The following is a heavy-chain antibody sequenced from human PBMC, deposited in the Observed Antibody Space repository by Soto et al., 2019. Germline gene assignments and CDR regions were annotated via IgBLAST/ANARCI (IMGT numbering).Heavy chain of an antibody. CDR1: GGSISSSNW. CDR2: IYHSGST. CDR3: ARKDLEWELLRGFDY. V-gene: IGHV4-4*02. J-gene: IGHJ4*02. Sequence: QVQLQESGPGLVKPSGTLSLTCAVSGGSISSSNWWSWVRQPPGKGLEWIGEIYHSGSTNYNSSLKSGLTISVDKSKNQFCLKLTSVTAADTAVYDCARKDLEWELLRGFDYWGQGTLVTVSS. D-gene: IGHD1-26*01.